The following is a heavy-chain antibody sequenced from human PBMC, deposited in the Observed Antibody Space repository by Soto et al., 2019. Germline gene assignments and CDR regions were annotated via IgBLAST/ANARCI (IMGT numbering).Heavy chain of an antibody. J-gene: IGHJ4*02. CDR1: GGSISDYY. CDR2: IYYSGST. Sequence: QVQLQESGPGLVKSSETLSLTCSVSGGSISDYYWSWIWQPPGKGLEWIGYIYYSGSTNYNPSLKSRVTISLDTSKNQVSLKLSSVTAADTAVYYCAAVRVAAPYHFDYWGQGTLVTVSS. CDR3: AAVRVAAPYHFDY. V-gene: IGHV4-59*01. D-gene: IGHD2-8*02.